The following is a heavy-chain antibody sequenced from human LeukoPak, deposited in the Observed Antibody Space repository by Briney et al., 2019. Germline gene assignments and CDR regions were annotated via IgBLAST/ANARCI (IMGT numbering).Heavy chain of an antibody. CDR1: GFTFSSYS. CDR3: AIHATYYYYGMDV. V-gene: IGHV3-48*01. CDR2: ISSSSSTI. J-gene: IGHJ6*02. Sequence: GGSLRLSCAASGFTFSSYSMNWVRQAPGKGLGWVSYISSSSSTIYYADSVKGRFTISRDNAKNSLYLQMNSLRAEDTAVYYCAIHATYYYYGMDVWGQGTTVTVSS.